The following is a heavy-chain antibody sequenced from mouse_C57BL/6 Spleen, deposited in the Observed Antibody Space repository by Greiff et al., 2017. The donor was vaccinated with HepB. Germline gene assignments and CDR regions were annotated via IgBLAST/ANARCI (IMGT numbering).Heavy chain of an antibody. CDR1: GFTFSDYG. CDR3: AREGIYYGYDKDAMDY. V-gene: IGHV5-17*01. J-gene: IGHJ4*01. Sequence: EVQGVESGGGLVKPGGSLKLSCAASGFTFSDYGMHWVRQAPEKGLEWVAYISSGSSTIYYADTVKGRFTISRDNAKNTLFLQMTSLRSEDTAMYYWAREGIYYGYDKDAMDYWGQGTSVTVSS. CDR2: ISSGSSTI. D-gene: IGHD2-2*01.